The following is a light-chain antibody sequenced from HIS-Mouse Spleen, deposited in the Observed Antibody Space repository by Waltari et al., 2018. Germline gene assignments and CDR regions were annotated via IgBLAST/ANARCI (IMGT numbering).Light chain of an antibody. J-gene: IGLJ3*02. V-gene: IGLV3-10*01. Sequence: SYELTQPPSVSVSPGQTARITCPGDALPKQYAYWYQQKSGQAPVLVIYEDSKRPSGIPERFSGSSSGTMATLTISGAQVEDEADYYCYSTDSSGNLFGGGTKLTVL. CDR2: EDS. CDR3: YSTDSSGNL. CDR1: ALPKQY.